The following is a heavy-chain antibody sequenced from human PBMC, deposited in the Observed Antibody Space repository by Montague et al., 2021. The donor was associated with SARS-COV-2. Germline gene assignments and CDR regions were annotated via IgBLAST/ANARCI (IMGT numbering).Heavy chain of an antibody. J-gene: IGHJ5*02. Sequence: SETLSLTCAVYGGSFSGYYWSWIRQPPGKGLEWIGEINHSGSTNYNPSLKSRVTISVDTSKNQFSLKLSSVTAADTAAYYCARGAVITMMIVVVSQGWFDPWGQGTLVTVSS. CDR1: GGSFSGYY. D-gene: IGHD3-22*01. V-gene: IGHV4-34*01. CDR2: INHSGST. CDR3: ARGAVITMMIVVVSQGWFDP.